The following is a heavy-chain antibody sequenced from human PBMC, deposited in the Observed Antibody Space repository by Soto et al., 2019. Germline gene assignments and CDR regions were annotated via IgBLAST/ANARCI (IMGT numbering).Heavy chain of an antibody. CDR3: AKKGGLRDGDLKFYFDS. CDR2: ITDRSTKT. V-gene: IGHV3-23*01. J-gene: IGHJ4*02. Sequence: EVQLLESGGGLVQPGGSLRLSCAASGFTFTNYAMTWVRQAPGKGLEWVSSITDRSTKTYYADSVKGRFTISRDNSVDTLFLQMTTLRADDTAIYYCAKKGGLRDGDLKFYFDSWGQGTLVTVSS. CDR1: GFTFTNYA. D-gene: IGHD4-17*01.